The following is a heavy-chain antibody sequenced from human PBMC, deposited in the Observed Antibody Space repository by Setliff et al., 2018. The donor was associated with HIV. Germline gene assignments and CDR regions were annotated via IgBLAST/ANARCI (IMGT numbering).Heavy chain of an antibody. D-gene: IGHD3-10*02. CDR2: ISSSAGST. CDR1: GFTFKNYA. CDR3: AKVLVFGIDVFDI. J-gene: IGHJ3*02. V-gene: IGHV3-23*01. Sequence: PGGSLRLSCVASGFTFKNYAMNWVRQAPGKGLEWVSFISSSAGSTYYSDSVKGRFTISRDNSKNMLYLQMNSLRADDTAVYYCAKVLVFGIDVFDIWGQGTMVTVSS.